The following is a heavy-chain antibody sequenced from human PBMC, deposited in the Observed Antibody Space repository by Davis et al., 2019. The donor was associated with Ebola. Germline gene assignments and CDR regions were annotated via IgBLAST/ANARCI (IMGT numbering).Heavy chain of an antibody. V-gene: IGHV3-74*01. CDR2: ITPDGATT. CDR1: GFTFSSYA. Sequence: GESLKISCAASGFTFSSYAMHWVLQAPGKGLVWVSRITPDGATTLSADSVKGRFTVSRDNTKSTLYLQMNSLRVEDTDLYYCVRGTSDWRGVDYWGQGTLVTVSS. D-gene: IGHD6-19*01. CDR3: VRGTSDWRGVDY. J-gene: IGHJ4*02.